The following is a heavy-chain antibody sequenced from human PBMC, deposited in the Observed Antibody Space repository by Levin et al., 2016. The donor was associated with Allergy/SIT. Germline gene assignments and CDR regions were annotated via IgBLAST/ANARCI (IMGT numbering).Heavy chain of an antibody. V-gene: IGHV1-69*13. D-gene: IGHD3-10*01. J-gene: IGHJ6*02. CDR2: IIPIFGTA. CDR3: ARGYYGLYGMDV. Sequence: SVKVSCKASGGTFSSYAISWVRQAPGQGLEWMGGIIPIFGTANYAQKFQGRVTITADESTSTAYMELSSLRSEDTAVYYCARGYYGLYGMDVWGQGTTVTVSS. CDR1: GGTFSSYA.